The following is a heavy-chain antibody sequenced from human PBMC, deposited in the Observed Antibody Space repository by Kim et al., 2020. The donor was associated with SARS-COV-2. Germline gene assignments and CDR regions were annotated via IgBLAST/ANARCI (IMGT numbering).Heavy chain of an antibody. Sequence: GGSLRLSCTTSGFTFTGYAMSWVRQAPGKGLEWVSSIDGSDGTTYYVDSVKGRFTISRDHSKNTLYLQMSNLRADDTAVYYCMKGGWGWIWYHCGHGTLV. CDR2: IDGSDGTT. V-gene: IGHV3-23*01. J-gene: IGHJ5*02. D-gene: IGHD2-2*03. CDR3: MKGGWGWIWYH. CDR1: GFTFTGYA.